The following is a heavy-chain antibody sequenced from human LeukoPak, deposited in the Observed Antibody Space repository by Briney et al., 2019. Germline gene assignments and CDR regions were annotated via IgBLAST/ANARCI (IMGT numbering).Heavy chain of an antibody. CDR2: IYHSGST. CDR1: GYSISNGYY. Sequence: KPSETLSLTCAVSGYSISNGYYWGWIRQPPGKGLEWIGSIYHSGSTCYNPSLKSRVTISVDTSKNQFSLKLSSVTAADTAVYYCGRYNSGYYYYFDYWGQGTLVTVSS. D-gene: IGHD3-22*01. J-gene: IGHJ4*02. CDR3: GRYNSGYYYYFDY. V-gene: IGHV4-38-2*01.